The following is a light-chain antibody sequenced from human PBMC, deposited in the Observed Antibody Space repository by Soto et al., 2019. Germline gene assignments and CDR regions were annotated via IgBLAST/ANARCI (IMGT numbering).Light chain of an antibody. Sequence: DIQMTQSPSSLSASVGDRVTITCRASQSMSNYLNWYQQKAGKAPKLLIYAASNLQSGVPSRCSGSGSGTDVALTISSLQPEDFATYYCQQTYSYPPFTFGPGTKVDIK. CDR2: AAS. CDR1: QSMSNY. V-gene: IGKV1-39*01. J-gene: IGKJ3*01. CDR3: QQTYSYPPFT.